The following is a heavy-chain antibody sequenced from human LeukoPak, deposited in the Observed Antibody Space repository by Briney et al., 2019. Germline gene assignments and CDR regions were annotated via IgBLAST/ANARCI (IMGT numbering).Heavy chain of an antibody. D-gene: IGHD6-13*01. CDR2: ISGSGGST. CDR3: ARDRGYIAAAGTFDY. V-gene: IGHV3-23*01. CDR1: GFTFSSYA. J-gene: IGHJ4*02. Sequence: GGSLRLSCAASGFTFSSYAMSWVRQAPGKGLEWVSAISGSGGSTYYADSVKGRFTISRDNSKNTLYLQMNSLRAEDTAVYYCARDRGYIAAAGTFDYWGQGTLVTVSS.